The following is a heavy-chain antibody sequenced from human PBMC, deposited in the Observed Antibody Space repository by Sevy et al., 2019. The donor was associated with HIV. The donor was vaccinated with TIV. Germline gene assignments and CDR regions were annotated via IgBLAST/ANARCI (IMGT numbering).Heavy chain of an antibody. CDR3: STDPIIVLLVTDGMDV. CDR1: GFTFSNAW. V-gene: IGHV3-15*04. J-gene: IGHJ6*02. D-gene: IGHD2-8*02. CDR2: IESKTDGGTT. Sequence: EGSLRLSCAASGFTFSNAWMSWVRQAPGKELEWVGRIESKTDGGTTDYVAPVKGRFTISRDDSKNTLFLQMNSLKTEATAVYYCSTDPIIVLLVTDGMDVWGQGTTVTVSS.